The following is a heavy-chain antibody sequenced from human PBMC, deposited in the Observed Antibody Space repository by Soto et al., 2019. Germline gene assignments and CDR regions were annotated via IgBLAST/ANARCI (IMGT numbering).Heavy chain of an antibody. CDR3: AKGRYDFWSPYYFDS. V-gene: IGHV3-74*03. D-gene: IGHD3-3*01. CDR2: LSSDGFGA. J-gene: IGHJ4*02. CDR1: GFSLSPYW. Sequence: GGSLRLSCAASGFSLSPYWMHWVRQVPGRGLEWVARLSSDGFGAAYADSVKGRFTISRDNARNSLYLQMDSLRDEDAALYYCAKGRYDFWSPYYFDSWGQGTLVTV.